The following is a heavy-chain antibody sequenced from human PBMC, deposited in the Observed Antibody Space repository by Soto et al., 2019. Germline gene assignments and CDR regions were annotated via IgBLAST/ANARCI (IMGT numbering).Heavy chain of an antibody. CDR1: GYRFTSSW. J-gene: IGHJ4*02. CDR3: ARLPGIVAPGTVFLDN. Sequence: GESLKISCKASGYRFTSSWIGWVRQMPGKGLEWMGIIYPGDSDTRYRPSFQGQVAISADKSSSTAYLQWNSLQASDTAMYYCARLPGIVAPGTVFLDNWGQGTMVTVSS. D-gene: IGHD1-1*01. V-gene: IGHV5-51*01. CDR2: IYPGDSDT.